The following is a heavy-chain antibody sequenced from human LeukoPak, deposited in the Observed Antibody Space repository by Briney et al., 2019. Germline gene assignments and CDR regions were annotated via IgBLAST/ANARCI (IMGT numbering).Heavy chain of an antibody. Sequence: PGGSLRLSCAASGFTFSSYWMHWVRQAPGKGLVWVSRINSDGSSTSHADSVKGRFTISRDNAKNTLYLQMNSLRAEDTAVYYCARERSQLVPFDYWGQGTLVTVSS. CDR2: INSDGSST. D-gene: IGHD6-13*01. V-gene: IGHV3-74*01. CDR1: GFTFSSYW. CDR3: ARERSQLVPFDY. J-gene: IGHJ4*02.